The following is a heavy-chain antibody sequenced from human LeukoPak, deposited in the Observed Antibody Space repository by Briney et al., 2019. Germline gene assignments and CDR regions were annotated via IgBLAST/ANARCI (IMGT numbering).Heavy chain of an antibody. Sequence: GASVKVSCKASGYTFTSYGISWVRQAPGQGLEWMGWISAYNGNTNYAQKLQGRVTMTTDTSTSTAYMELRSLRSDDTAVYYCARGGPGRLWFGELLYQNQYYMDVWGKGTTVTISS. J-gene: IGHJ6*03. CDR1: GYTFTSYG. V-gene: IGHV1-18*01. CDR3: ARGGPGRLWFGELLYQNQYYMDV. CDR2: ISAYNGNT. D-gene: IGHD3-10*01.